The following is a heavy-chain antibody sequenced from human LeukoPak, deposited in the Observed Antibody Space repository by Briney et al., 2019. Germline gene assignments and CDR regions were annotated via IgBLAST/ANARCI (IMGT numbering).Heavy chain of an antibody. CDR2: MNPNSGNT. J-gene: IGHJ6*03. CDR1: GYTFTSYD. V-gene: IGHV1-8*01. Sequence: ASVKVSRKASGYTFTSYDINWVRQATGQGLEWMGWMNPNSGNTGYAQKFQGRVTMTRNTSISTAYMELSSLRSEDTAVYYCARILGGSSWYLFYYYMDVWGKGATVTVSS. D-gene: IGHD6-13*01. CDR3: ARILGGSSWYLFYYYMDV.